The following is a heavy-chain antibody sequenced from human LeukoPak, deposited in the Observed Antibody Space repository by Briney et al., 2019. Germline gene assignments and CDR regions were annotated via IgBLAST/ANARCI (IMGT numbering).Heavy chain of an antibody. D-gene: IGHD2-2*01. J-gene: IGHJ4*02. Sequence: SQTLSLTCAVYGGSFSGYYWSWIRQPPGKGLEWIGEINHSGSTNYNTSLKSRVTISVDTSKNQFSLKLSSVTAADTAVYYCAKLPGRYCSSISCDYWGQGTLVTVSS. CDR2: INHSGST. CDR1: GGSFSGYY. V-gene: IGHV4-34*01. CDR3: AKLPGRYCSSISCDY.